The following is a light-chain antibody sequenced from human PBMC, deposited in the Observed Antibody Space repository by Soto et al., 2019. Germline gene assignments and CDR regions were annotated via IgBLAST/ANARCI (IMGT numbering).Light chain of an antibody. V-gene: IGLV1-47*02. J-gene: IGLJ2*01. Sequence: QSVLTQPPSASGTPGQRVTISCSGSSSNIGSNYVYWYQQLPGTAPKLLIYSNNQRPSGVPDRFSGSKSGTSASLAISGPRFEDGGCFYCAAWGCRLSCPVIGRGT. CDR1: SSNIGSNY. CDR2: SNN. CDR3: AAWGCRLSCPV.